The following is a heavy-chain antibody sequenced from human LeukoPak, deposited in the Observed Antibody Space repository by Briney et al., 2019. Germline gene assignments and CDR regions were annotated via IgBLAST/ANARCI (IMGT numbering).Heavy chain of an antibody. CDR2: INHSGST. CDR1: GVSFSGYC. D-gene: IGHD2-2*01. V-gene: IGHV4-34*01. Sequence: SETLSLTCAVYGVSFSGYCLSWIRQPPGKGLEWIGEINHSGSTNYNASLTSRVTISVATSKNQFSLKLSSVTAADTAVYYCARGERGGYCSSTSCRWFGPWGQGTLVTVSS. CDR3: ARGERGGYCSSTSCRWFGP. J-gene: IGHJ5*02.